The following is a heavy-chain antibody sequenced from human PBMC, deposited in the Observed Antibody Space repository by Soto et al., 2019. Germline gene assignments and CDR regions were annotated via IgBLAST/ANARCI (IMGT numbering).Heavy chain of an antibody. CDR2: IIPIFGTA. Sequence: QVQLVQSGAEVKKPGSSVKVSCKASGGTFSSYAISWVRQAPGQGLEWMGGIIPIFGTANYAQKFQGRVTSTADESTSTAYMELSSLRSEDTAVYYCARLYCSGGSCYGSWYFDLWGRGTLVTVSS. V-gene: IGHV1-69*01. CDR3: ARLYCSGGSCYGSWYFDL. CDR1: GGTFSSYA. D-gene: IGHD2-15*01. J-gene: IGHJ2*01.